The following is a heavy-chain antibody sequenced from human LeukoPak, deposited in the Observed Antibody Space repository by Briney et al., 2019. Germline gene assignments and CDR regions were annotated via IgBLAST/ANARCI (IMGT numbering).Heavy chain of an antibody. CDR2: ISGSGGST. CDR1: AFTFSSYS. J-gene: IGHJ4*02. Sequence: PGGSLRLSCTASAFTFSSYSMTWVRQAPGKGLEWVSAISGSGGSTYYADSVKGRFTISRDNSKNTLYLQMNSLGAEDTAVYYCAKDYGDYDDYFDYWGQGTLVTVSS. CDR3: AKDYGDYDDYFDY. D-gene: IGHD4-17*01. V-gene: IGHV3-23*01.